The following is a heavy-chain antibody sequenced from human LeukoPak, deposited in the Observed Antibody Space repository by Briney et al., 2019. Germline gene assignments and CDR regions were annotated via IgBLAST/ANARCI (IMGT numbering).Heavy chain of an antibody. J-gene: IGHJ4*02. CDR1: GFTFSNAW. D-gene: IGHD3-22*01. V-gene: IGHV3-15*01. CDR3: TTHSSGQYHNY. Sequence: PGGSLRLSCAGSGFTFSNAWMSWVRQAPGKGLGWVGRIKSKPNGETIDYAAPVKGRFTISRDDSKTTLYLQMNSLKTEDTAVYFCTTHSSGQYHNYWGQGTLVTVSS. CDR2: IKSKPNGETI.